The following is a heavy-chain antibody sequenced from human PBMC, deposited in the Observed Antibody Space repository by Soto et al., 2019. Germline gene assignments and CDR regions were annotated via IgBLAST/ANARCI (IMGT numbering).Heavy chain of an antibody. V-gene: IGHV3-13*01. Sequence: EVQLVESGGGLVRAGGSLRLSCAASGFTFSGSDMNWVRHTRGKGLEWVSGIGTGGDTYYADSVRGRFTISREDAKGSLYLQMNSLRVEDTAVYYCVRETGFTTTSDAFNIWGQGTMVTVSS. D-gene: IGHD1-1*01. CDR3: VRETGFTTTSDAFNI. CDR1: GFTFSGSD. J-gene: IGHJ3*02. CDR2: IGTGGDT.